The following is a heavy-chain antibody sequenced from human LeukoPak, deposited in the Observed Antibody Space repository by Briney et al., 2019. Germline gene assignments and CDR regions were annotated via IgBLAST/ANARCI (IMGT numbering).Heavy chain of an antibody. CDR2: IYSGGST. CDR3: ARMKQQLVDWFDP. Sequence: GGSLRLSCAASGFTVSSNYMSWVRQAPGKGLEWVSVIYSGGSTYYADSVKGRFTISRDNSKNTLYLQMNSLRAEDTAVYYRARMKQQLVDWFDPWGQGTLVTVSS. J-gene: IGHJ5*02. D-gene: IGHD6-13*01. V-gene: IGHV3-53*01. CDR1: GFTVSSNY.